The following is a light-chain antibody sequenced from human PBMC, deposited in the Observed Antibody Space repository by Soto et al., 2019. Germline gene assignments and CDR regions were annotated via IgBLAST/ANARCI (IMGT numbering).Light chain of an antibody. V-gene: IGKV3-20*01. J-gene: IGKJ4*01. Sequence: TVLTQSPGTLSLSPGERATLSCMASQSVSSNYLAWYQQKPGQAPRLLIYGASGRATGIPDRFSGSGSGTHFTLTISRLEPEDFSVYYCQQYGTSPLTLGGGTKVEIK. CDR1: QSVSSNY. CDR3: QQYGTSPLT. CDR2: GAS.